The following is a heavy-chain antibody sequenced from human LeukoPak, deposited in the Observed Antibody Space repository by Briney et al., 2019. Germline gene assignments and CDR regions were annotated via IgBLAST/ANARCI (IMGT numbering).Heavy chain of an antibody. Sequence: GRSLRLSCAASGFTFSDYAMHWVRLAPGKGLEWVAVISFDGNNKYYADSVKGRFTISRDNSKNTLYLQMNSLRAEDTAVYYCARLPGYCSSNSCYKMTIPFDYWGQGTLVTVSS. V-gene: IGHV3-30*04. J-gene: IGHJ4*02. CDR3: ARLPGYCSSNSCYKMTIPFDY. CDR1: GFTFSDYA. CDR2: ISFDGNNK. D-gene: IGHD2-2*02.